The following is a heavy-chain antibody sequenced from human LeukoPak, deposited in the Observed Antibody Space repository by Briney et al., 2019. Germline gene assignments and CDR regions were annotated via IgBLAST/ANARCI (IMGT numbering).Heavy chain of an antibody. CDR2: ICYSGST. J-gene: IGHJ4*02. CDR3: ARGRWLSPLFDY. CDR1: GVSISSYY. Sequence: SETLSLTCTVSGVSISSYYWSWIRQPPGKGLEWIGYICYSGSTNYNPSLKSRVTISVDTSKNQFSLKLSSVTAADTAVYYCARGRWLSPLFDYWGQGTLVTVSS. D-gene: IGHD5-24*01. V-gene: IGHV4-59*01.